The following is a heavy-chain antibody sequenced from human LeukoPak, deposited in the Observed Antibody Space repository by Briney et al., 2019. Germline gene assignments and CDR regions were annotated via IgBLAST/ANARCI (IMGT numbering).Heavy chain of an antibody. CDR2: INHSGST. V-gene: IGHV4-34*01. CDR3: ARSPRYYYDSSGYPHCWFDP. CDR1: GGSFSGYY. Sequence: SETLSLTCAVYGGSFSGYYWSWIRQPPGKGPEWIGEINHSGSTNYKSSLKSRVTISVDTSKNQVSLKVSSVTAADTAVYYCARSPRYYYDSSGYPHCWFDPWGQGTLVTVSS. D-gene: IGHD3-22*01. J-gene: IGHJ5*02.